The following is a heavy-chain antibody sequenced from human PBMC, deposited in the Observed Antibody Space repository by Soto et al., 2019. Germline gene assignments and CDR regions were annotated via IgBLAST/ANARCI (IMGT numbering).Heavy chain of an antibody. Sequence: QVQLQESGPGLVKPSETLSLTCTVSGGSVSSGSYYWSWIRQSPGKGLEWIGYIYHSSSTNYNPTLNRRVTISVDTSKNQFSLKLSSVTPADTGVYYCARGGDSSGWYGADYWGQGTLVTVSS. V-gene: IGHV4-61*01. J-gene: IGHJ4*02. D-gene: IGHD6-19*01. CDR2: IYHSSST. CDR3: ARGGDSSGWYGADY. CDR1: GGSVSSGSYY.